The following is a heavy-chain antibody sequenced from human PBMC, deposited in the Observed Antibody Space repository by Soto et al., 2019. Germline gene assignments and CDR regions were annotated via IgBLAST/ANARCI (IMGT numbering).Heavy chain of an antibody. Sequence: PGGSLRLSCAASGFTVSSNYMSWVRQAPGKGLEWVSVIYSGGSTYYADSVKGRFTISRDNSKNTLYLQMNSLRAEDTAVYYCARLRWLQNFDYWGQGTLVTVSS. CDR3: ARLRWLQNFDY. D-gene: IGHD5-12*01. CDR1: GFTVSSNY. J-gene: IGHJ4*02. V-gene: IGHV3-53*01. CDR2: IYSGGST.